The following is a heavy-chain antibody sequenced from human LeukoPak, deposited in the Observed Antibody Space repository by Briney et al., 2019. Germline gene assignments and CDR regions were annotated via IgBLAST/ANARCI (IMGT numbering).Heavy chain of an antibody. CDR3: ARDLVTMTHAFDI. D-gene: IGHD3-22*01. Sequence: SETLSLTCTVSGGSISSYYWSWIRQPAGKGLEWIGRIYNSGSTNYNPSLKSRVTMSVDTSKNQFSLQLNSVTPEDTAVYYCARDLVTMTHAFDIWGQGTMVTVSS. CDR1: GGSISSYY. CDR2: IYNSGST. V-gene: IGHV4-4*07. J-gene: IGHJ3*02.